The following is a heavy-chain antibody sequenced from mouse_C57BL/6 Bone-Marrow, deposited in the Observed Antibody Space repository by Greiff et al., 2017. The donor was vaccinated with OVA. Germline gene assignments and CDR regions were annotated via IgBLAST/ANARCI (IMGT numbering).Heavy chain of an antibody. D-gene: IGHD2-5*01. V-gene: IGHV1-19*01. J-gene: IGHJ1*03. CDR1: GYTFTDYY. CDR2: IIPYNGGT. CDR3: TRSTTTIVTDFDD. Sequence: VQLQQSGPVLVKPGASVKMSCKASGYTFTDYYMNWVKQSHGNSLEWIGVIIPYNGGTSYNQKFKGKATLTVDTSSSTAYMELNSLTSADSAVSSGTRSTTTIVTDFDDWGKGTTLTVSS.